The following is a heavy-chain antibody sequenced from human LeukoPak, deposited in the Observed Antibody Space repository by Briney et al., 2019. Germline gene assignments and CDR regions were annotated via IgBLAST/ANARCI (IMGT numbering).Heavy chain of an antibody. Sequence: GSSVKVSCKASGGTFSSYAISWVRQAPGQGLEWMGGIIPIFGTANYAQKFQGRVTITADESTSTAYMELSSLRSDDTAVYYCARDPPLKYSSSSTPFDYWGQGTLVTVSS. CDR2: IIPIFGTA. J-gene: IGHJ4*02. D-gene: IGHD6-6*01. V-gene: IGHV1-69*01. CDR3: ARDPPLKYSSSSTPFDY. CDR1: GGTFSSYA.